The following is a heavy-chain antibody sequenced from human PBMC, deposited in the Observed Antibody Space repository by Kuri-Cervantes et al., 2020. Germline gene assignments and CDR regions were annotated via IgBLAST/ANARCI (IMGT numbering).Heavy chain of an antibody. CDR3: ARDSGNGMDV. CDR1: GFTFSSYS. J-gene: IGHJ6*02. V-gene: IGHV3-7*01. Sequence: GGSLRLSCAASGFTFSSYSMNWVRQAPGKGLEWVANIKEDGSEKYYVDSVKGRFTISRDNAKKSLYLQMNSLRAEDTAVYYCARDSGNGMDVWGQGTTVTVSS. CDR2: IKEDGSEK.